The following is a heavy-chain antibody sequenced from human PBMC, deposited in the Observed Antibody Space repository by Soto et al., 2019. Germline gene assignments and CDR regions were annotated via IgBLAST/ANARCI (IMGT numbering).Heavy chain of an antibody. D-gene: IGHD5-18*01. CDR3: ASLYVRGYSYGSERLPGMDV. CDR2: IIPIFGTA. J-gene: IGHJ6*02. Sequence: ASVKVSCKASGGTFSSYAISWVRQAPGQGLEWMGGIIPIFGTANYAQKFQGRVTITADESTSTAYMELSSLRSEDTAVYYCASLYVRGYSYGSERLPGMDVWGQGTTVTVSS. V-gene: IGHV1-69*13. CDR1: GGTFSSYA.